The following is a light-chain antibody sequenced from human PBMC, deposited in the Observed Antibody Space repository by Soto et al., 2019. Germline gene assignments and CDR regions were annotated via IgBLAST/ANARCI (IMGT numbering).Light chain of an antibody. J-gene: IGLJ1*01. CDR2: DVD. CDR3: CSYAGSYPFV. CDR1: SSDVGGYNY. Sequence: SVLAQPRSVSGSPGQSVTISCTGTSSDVGGYNYASWYQHHPGKAPKLMIYDVDKRPSGVPGRFSGSKSGNTASLTISGLQAEDEADYYCCSYAGSYPFVFGTGTKVTVL. V-gene: IGLV2-11*01.